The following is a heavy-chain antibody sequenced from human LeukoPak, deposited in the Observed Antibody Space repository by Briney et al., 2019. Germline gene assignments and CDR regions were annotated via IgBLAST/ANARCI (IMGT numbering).Heavy chain of an antibody. J-gene: IGHJ4*02. Sequence: ASVKVSCKASGYNFNAYGISWVRQAPGQGLEWMGWISVHNGNTNYAQKLQGRVTMTTDTSTSTAYMEVRGLRSDDTAVYYCAREIGSSGWSYFDSWGQGTLVTVSS. CDR2: ISVHNGNT. V-gene: IGHV1-18*01. D-gene: IGHD6-19*01. CDR1: GYNFNAYG. CDR3: AREIGSSGWSYFDS.